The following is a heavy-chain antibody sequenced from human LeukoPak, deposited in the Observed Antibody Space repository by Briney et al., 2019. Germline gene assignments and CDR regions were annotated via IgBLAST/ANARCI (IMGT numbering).Heavy chain of an antibody. CDR3: AKDNYDILTGYRSRIV. J-gene: IGHJ4*02. CDR2: ISGSGGST. CDR1: GFTFSSYA. V-gene: IGHV3-23*01. D-gene: IGHD3-9*01. Sequence: GGSLRLSCAASGFTFSSYAMSWVRQAPGKGLEWVSAISGSGGSTYYADSVKGRFTISRDNSKHTLYLKMNSLRAEDTAVYYCAKDNYDILTGYRSRIVWGQGTLVTVSS.